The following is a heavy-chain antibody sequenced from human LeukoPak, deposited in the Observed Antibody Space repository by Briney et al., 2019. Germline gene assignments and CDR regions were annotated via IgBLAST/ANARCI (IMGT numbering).Heavy chain of an antibody. CDR1: GYTFTSYD. V-gene: IGHV1-8*03. Sequence: GASVKVSCKASGYTFTSYDINWVRQATGQGLEWMGWMNPNSGNTGYAQKFQGRVTITRNTSISTAYMELSSLRSEDTAVYYCARGRGDTIFGVVIYYFDYWGQGTLVTVSS. CDR2: MNPNSGNT. J-gene: IGHJ4*02. CDR3: ARGRGDTIFGVVIYYFDY. D-gene: IGHD3-3*01.